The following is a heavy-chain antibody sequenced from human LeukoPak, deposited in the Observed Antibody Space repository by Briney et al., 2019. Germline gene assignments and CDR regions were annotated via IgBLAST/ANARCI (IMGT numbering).Heavy chain of an antibody. J-gene: IGHJ4*02. CDR1: GFTFSFYG. CDR2: IRYDGSNK. Sequence: SGGSLRLSCAASGFTFSFYGMHWVRQAPGKGLEWVAFIRYDGSNKYYADSVKGRFTISRDNSKNTLYLQMNSLRAEDTAVYYCAKDWAGCSSTSCYKETDYWGQGTLVIVSS. CDR3: AKDWAGCSSTSCYKETDY. V-gene: IGHV3-30*02. D-gene: IGHD2-2*02.